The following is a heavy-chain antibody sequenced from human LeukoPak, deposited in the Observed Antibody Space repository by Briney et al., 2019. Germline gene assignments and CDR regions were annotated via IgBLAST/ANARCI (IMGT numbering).Heavy chain of an antibody. Sequence: GGSLRLSCAASGVTFSGYWMSWVRQAPGKGLEWVANIKQDGSEKYYVDSVKGRFTISRDNAKNSLYLQMNSLRDEDTAVYYCARIRRGWSQNWDYWGQGTLVTVSS. CDR2: IKQDGSEK. CDR1: GVTFSGYW. D-gene: IGHD6-19*01. J-gene: IGHJ4*02. V-gene: IGHV3-7*01. CDR3: ARIRRGWSQNWDY.